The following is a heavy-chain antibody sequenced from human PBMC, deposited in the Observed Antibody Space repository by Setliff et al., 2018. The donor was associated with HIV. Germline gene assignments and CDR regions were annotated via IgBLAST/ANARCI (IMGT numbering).Heavy chain of an antibody. J-gene: IGHJ3*02. CDR1: DYTFTNYG. CDR2: ISNYNGNT. CDR3: ARASGGNSVENGFDI. Sequence: ASVKVSCKTSDYTFTNYGIYWVRQAPGQGLEWMGWISNYNGNTNYAQKFHGRVTMTTDTSTRTAYMEMRGLTYDDTAVYYCARASGGNSVENGFDIWGQGTMVTGS. D-gene: IGHD1-26*01. V-gene: IGHV1-18*01.